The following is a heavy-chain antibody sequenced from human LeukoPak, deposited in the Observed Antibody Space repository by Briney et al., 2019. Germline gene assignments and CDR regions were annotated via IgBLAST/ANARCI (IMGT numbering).Heavy chain of an antibody. CDR1: GGSISSYY. CDR3: ARSTRRHCTGGVCYIDPFDY. CDR2: IYTSGST. J-gene: IGHJ4*02. D-gene: IGHD2-8*02. Sequence: SETLSLTCIVSGGSISSYYWSWIRQPAGKGLEWIGRIYTSGSTNYNPSLKSRVTMSVDTSKNPFSLTLSSVTAADTAVYYCARSTRRHCTGGVCYIDPFDYWGQGTLVTVSS. V-gene: IGHV4-4*07.